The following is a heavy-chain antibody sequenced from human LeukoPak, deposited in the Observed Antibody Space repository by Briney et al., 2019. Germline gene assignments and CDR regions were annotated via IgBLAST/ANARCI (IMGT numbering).Heavy chain of an antibody. J-gene: IGHJ4*02. CDR1: RFTFSSYE. V-gene: IGHV3-48*03. CDR2: ISTSGSTI. Sequence: GGSLRLSCAASRFTFSSYEMNWVRQAPGKGLEWVSDISTSGSTIYYADSVKGRFTISRDNARHSLYLQMNSLRAEDTAVYYCARAPLGPLDYWGQGTLVTVSS. CDR3: ARAPLGPLDY.